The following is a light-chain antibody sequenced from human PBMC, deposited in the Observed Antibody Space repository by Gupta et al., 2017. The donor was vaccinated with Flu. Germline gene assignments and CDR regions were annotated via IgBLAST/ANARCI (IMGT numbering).Light chain of an antibody. CDR3: SSYTTSNTWV. CDR2: EVR. V-gene: IGLV2-14*01. Sequence: QSALTQPASVSGSPGQPIAISCTGTSSDVGHYNYVSWYQQHPGKAPKLMIYEVRNRPSGVSNRFSGSKSGNTASLSISGLQAEDEADYYCSSYTTSNTWVFGGGTKVTVL. CDR1: SSDVGHYNY. J-gene: IGLJ3*02.